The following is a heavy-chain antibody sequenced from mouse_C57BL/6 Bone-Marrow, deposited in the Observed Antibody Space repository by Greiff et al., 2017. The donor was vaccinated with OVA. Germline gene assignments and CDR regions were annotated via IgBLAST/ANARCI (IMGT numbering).Heavy chain of an antibody. CDR3: ARHGGYYLFAY. Sequence: EVKLVESGGGLVQPGGSLKLSCAASGFTFSDYYMYWVRQTPEKRLEWVAYISNGGGSTYYPDTLKGRFTISIDNAKNTLYLQMSRLKSEDTAVYCCARHGGYYLFAYWGQGTLVTVSA. CDR1: GFTFSDYY. J-gene: IGHJ3*01. V-gene: IGHV5-12*01. D-gene: IGHD2-3*01. CDR2: ISNGGGST.